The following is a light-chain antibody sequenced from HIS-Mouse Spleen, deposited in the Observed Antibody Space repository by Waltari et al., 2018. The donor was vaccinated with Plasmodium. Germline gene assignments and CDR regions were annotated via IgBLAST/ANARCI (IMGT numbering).Light chain of an antibody. Sequence: EIVITQSPATLSVSPGERATLSCRASQSVSSNLAWYQQKPGQAPRLLIYGAANRATGIPARFSGSGSGTEFTRTISSLQSEDFAVYYCQQYKNWSFTFGPGTKVDIK. J-gene: IGKJ3*01. V-gene: IGKV3-15*01. CDR2: GAA. CDR3: QQYKNWSFT. CDR1: QSVSSN.